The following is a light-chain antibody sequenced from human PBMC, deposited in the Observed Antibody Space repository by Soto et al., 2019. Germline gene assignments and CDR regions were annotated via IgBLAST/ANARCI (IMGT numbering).Light chain of an antibody. CDR2: EVS. V-gene: IGLV2-8*01. J-gene: IGLJ2*01. CDR3: SSYAGSHNLV. Sequence: QSALTQPPSASGSPGQSVTISCTGTSSDVGGYNYVSWYQQHPGKAPKLMIYEVSKRPSGVPDRFSGSKSGNTASLTVSGLKAEDEADYYCSSYAGSHNLVFGGGTKLTVL. CDR1: SSDVGGYNY.